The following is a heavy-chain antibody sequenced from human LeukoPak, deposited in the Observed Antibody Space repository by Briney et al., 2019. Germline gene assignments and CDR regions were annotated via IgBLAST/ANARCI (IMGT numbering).Heavy chain of an antibody. V-gene: IGHV4-59*02. CDR1: GASVSSYY. D-gene: IGHD5-18*01. Sequence: PSETLSLTCTVSGASVSSYYWSWIRQPPGKGLEWLGYIYDSGYTSYNPSLKSRVTILQDTSKNQLSLKLTSVTAADTAMYYCARGYSFPESWGQGTLVTVSS. J-gene: IGHJ5*02. CDR3: ARGYSFPES. CDR2: IYDSGYT.